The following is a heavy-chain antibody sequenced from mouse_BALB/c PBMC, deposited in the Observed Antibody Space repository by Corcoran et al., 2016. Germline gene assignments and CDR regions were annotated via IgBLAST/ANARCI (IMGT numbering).Heavy chain of an antibody. J-gene: IGHJ4*01. Sequence: QVQLQQSGPELVKTGASVKISCKASGYSFTSYYIHWVKQRPGQGLEWIGWIFPGSGNSKYNEKFKGKATLTADTSSSTAYMQLSSLTSEDSAVYFCARVVTRSAMDYWGQGTSVTVS. CDR2: IFPGSGNS. D-gene: IGHD2-12*01. V-gene: IGHV1-66*01. CDR3: ARVVTRSAMDY. CDR1: GYSFTSYY.